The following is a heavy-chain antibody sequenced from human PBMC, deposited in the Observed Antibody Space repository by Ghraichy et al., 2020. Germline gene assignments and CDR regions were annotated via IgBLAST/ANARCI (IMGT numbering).Heavy chain of an antibody. D-gene: IGHD3-10*01. CDR1: GFTFSSYA. V-gene: IGHV3-23*01. CDR2: ISGSGGST. Sequence: GGSLRLSCAASGFTFSSYAMSWVRQAPGKGLEWVSAISGSGGSTYYADSVKGRFTISRDNSKNTLYLQMNSLRAEDTAVYYCASLPFPGVIANFDYWGQGTLVTVSS. J-gene: IGHJ4*02. CDR3: ASLPFPGVIANFDY.